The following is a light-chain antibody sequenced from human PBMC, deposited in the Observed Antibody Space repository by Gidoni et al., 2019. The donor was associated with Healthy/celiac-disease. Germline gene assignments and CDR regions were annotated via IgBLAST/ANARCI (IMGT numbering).Light chain of an antibody. CDR3: QQSYSTRYT. CDR2: AAS. Sequence: IQMTQSPSSLSASVGDRVTITCRASQSISSYLNWYQQKPGKAPKLLIYAASSLQSGVPSRFSGSGSGTDFTLTISSLQPEDFATYYCQQSYSTRYTFXQXTKLEIK. CDR1: QSISSY. J-gene: IGKJ2*01. V-gene: IGKV1-39*01.